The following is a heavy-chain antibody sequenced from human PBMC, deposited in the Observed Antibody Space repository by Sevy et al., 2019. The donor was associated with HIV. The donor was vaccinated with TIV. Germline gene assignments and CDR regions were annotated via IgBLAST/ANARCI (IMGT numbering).Heavy chain of an antibody. D-gene: IGHD3-22*01. CDR1: GGSISSSGYY. CDR3: ARVSMIGVVITDDWGYYFDY. V-gene: IGHV4-39*02. CDR2: IYYGGST. Sequence: SETLSLTCTVSGGSISSSGYYWGWIRQPPGKGLEWIGSIYYGGSTYYNPSLKSRITISVDTSKNHFSLKLSSVTAANTAVDYCARVSMIGVVITDDWGYYFDYWGQGTLVTVSS. J-gene: IGHJ4*02.